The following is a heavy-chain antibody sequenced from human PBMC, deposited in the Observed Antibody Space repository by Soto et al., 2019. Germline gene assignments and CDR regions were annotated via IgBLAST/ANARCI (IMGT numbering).Heavy chain of an antibody. CDR1: GFTFSSYA. J-gene: IGHJ1*01. Sequence: QVQLVESGGGVVQPGRSLRLSCAASGFTFSSYAMHWVRQAPGKGLEWVAIVSFDGTNKYYADSVKGRFTISRDNSKNTLYVQMDSLRAEDTAVYYCAREYYSSSWYGYFQHWGQGTLLTVSS. D-gene: IGHD6-13*01. V-gene: IGHV3-30-3*01. CDR2: VSFDGTNK. CDR3: AREYYSSSWYGYFQH.